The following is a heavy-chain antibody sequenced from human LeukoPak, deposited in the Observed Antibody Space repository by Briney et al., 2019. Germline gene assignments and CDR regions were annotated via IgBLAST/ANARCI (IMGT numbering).Heavy chain of an antibody. Sequence: GESLKISCKSSGYTFNTYWIGWVRQMPGKGLEWMGIIYPGDSDTRYSPSFQGQVTISADKSISTAYLQWGSLKASDTAMYYCAREVRSSSPMDYWGQGTLVTVSS. CDR1: GYTFNTYW. J-gene: IGHJ4*02. CDR3: AREVRSSSPMDY. V-gene: IGHV5-51*01. D-gene: IGHD6-6*01. CDR2: IYPGDSDT.